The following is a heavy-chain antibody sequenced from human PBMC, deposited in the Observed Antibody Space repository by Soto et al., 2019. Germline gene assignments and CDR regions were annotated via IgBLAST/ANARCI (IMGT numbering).Heavy chain of an antibody. J-gene: IGHJ2*01. D-gene: IGHD3-16*01. CDR1: GYTFTSYG. Sequence: QVQLVQSGAEVKKPGASVKVSCKASGYTFTSYGISWVRQAPGQGLEWMGWISAYNGNTNYAQKPEGRATMTTDTSRRTAKRGWGGLSSAAPAVYYGGRDLGGVMGWGSFALGGGAPLVTVPS. CDR2: ISAYNGNT. V-gene: IGHV1-18*01. CDR3: GRDLGGVMGWGSFAL.